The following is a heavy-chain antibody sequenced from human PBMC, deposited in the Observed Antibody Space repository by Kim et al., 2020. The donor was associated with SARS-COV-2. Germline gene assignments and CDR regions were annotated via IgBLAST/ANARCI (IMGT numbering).Heavy chain of an antibody. D-gene: IGHD3-22*01. V-gene: IGHV4-31*03. CDR2: IYYSGST. CDR3: AREEYYYDSSGYYAEYYFDY. Sequence: SETLSLTCTVSGGSISSGGYYWSWIRQHPGKGLEWIGYIYYSGSTYYNPSLKSRVTISVDTSKNQFSLKLSSVTAADTAVYYCAREEYYYDSSGYYAEYYFDYWGQGTLVTVSS. CDR1: GGSISSGGYY. J-gene: IGHJ4*02.